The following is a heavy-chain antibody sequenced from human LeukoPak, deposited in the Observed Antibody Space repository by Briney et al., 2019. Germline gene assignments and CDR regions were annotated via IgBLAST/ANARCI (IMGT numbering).Heavy chain of an antibody. J-gene: IGHJ3*02. CDR1: GYTFTSYG. D-gene: IGHD5-18*01. CDR2: ISAYNGNT. Sequence: ASVKVSCKASGYTFTSYGISWVRRAPGQGLEWMGWISAYNGNTNYAQKLQGRVTMTTDTSTSTAYMELRSLRSDDTAVYYCARDRTAMPYDAFDIWGQGTMVTVSS. V-gene: IGHV1-18*01. CDR3: ARDRTAMPYDAFDI.